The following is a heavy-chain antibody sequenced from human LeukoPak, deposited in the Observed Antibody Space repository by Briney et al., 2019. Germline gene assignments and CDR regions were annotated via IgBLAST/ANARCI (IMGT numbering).Heavy chain of an antibody. V-gene: IGHV1-8*01. CDR3: ARDAAVYGDSFDP. D-gene: IGHD4-17*01. CDR2: MNPNSGNT. J-gene: IGHJ5*02. CDR1: GYTFTSYD. Sequence: GASVKVSCKASGYTFTSYDINWVRQATGRGLEWMGWMNPNSGNTGYAQKFQGRVTMTRNTSISTAYMELSSLRSEDTAVYYCARDAAVYGDSFDPWGQGTLVTVSS.